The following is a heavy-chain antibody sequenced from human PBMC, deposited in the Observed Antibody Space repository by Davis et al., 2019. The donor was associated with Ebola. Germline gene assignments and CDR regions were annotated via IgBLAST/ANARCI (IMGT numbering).Heavy chain of an antibody. J-gene: IGHJ6*04. CDR3: VREFPVAGSYYYYGMDV. CDR1: GWAFRCYG. V-gene: IGHV3-33*04. D-gene: IGHD6-19*01. Sequence: SLKIHCGASGWAFRCYGMHWDRQAPGQGREWAAFIRRGGSNKFYADSVKGRFTISRDNSKNTLYLQMNSLTAGDSAVYYCVREFPVAGSYYYYGMDVWGKGPTVPVSS. CDR2: IRRGGSNK.